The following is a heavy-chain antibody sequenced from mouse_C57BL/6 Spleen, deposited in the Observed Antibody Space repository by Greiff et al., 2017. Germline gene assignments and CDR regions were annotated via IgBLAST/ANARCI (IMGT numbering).Heavy chain of an antibody. CDR1: GFTFSSYT. J-gene: IGHJ1*03. V-gene: IGHV5-9*01. Sequence: EVQLVESGGGLVKPGGSLKLSCAASGFTFSSYTMSWVRQTPEKRLEWVATISGGGGNTYYPDSVKGRFPISRDNAKNTLYLQMSSLRSEDTALYYCARLSITTPWYFDVWGTGTTVTVSS. CDR2: ISGGGGNT. D-gene: IGHD1-1*01. CDR3: ARLSITTPWYFDV.